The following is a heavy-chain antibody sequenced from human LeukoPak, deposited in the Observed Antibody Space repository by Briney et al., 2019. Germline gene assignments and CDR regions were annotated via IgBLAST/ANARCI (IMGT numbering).Heavy chain of an antibody. Sequence: QTGGSLRLSCAASGFTFKNYAMSWVRQAPGKGLEWVSAISGGGISTYYADSVKGRFTISRDNSKNTVYLQMNSLRAEDTAIYYCAKDSWKTVPAASDYWGQGTLVTVSS. CDR1: GFTFKNYA. CDR2: ISGGGIST. CDR3: AKDSWKTVPAASDY. D-gene: IGHD2-2*01. V-gene: IGHV3-23*01. J-gene: IGHJ4*02.